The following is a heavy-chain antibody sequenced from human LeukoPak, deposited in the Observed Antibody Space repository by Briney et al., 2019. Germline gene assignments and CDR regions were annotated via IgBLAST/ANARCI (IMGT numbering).Heavy chain of an antibody. D-gene: IGHD2-2*01. CDR1: GYTFTGYX. CDR2: INPNSGGT. J-gene: IGHJ6*04. Sequence: XGYTFTGYXXXXXRQAXGQGXXXXXWINPNSGGTNYAQKFQGRVTMTRDTSISTAYMELSRLRSDDTAVYYCARGGIVVVPAALDVWGKGTTVTVSS. V-gene: IGHV1-2*02. CDR3: ARGGIVVVPAALDV.